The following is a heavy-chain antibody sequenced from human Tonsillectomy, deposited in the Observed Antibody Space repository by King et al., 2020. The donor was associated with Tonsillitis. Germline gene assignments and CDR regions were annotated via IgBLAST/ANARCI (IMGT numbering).Heavy chain of an antibody. CDR1: GFTFSNYV. D-gene: IGHD4-17*01. J-gene: IGHJ4*02. Sequence: VQLVESGGGLVQPGGSLRLSCAASGFTFSNYVMSWVRQAPGKGLEWVSAISGSGGSTYYADSVKGRFTISRDNSKNTLYLQMNSLRAEDTAVNYCAKDGMTTVTYHYFDYWGQGTLATVSS. CDR2: ISGSGGST. CDR3: AKDGMTTVTYHYFDY. V-gene: IGHV3-23*04.